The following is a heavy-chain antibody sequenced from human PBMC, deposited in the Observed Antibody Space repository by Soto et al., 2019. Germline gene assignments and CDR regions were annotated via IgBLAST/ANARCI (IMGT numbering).Heavy chain of an antibody. CDR2: ISAYNGNT. V-gene: IGHV1-18*01. J-gene: IGHJ4*02. D-gene: IGHD2-2*01. Sequence: ASVKVSCKASGYTFTSYGISWVRQAPGQGLEWMGWISAYNGNTNYAQKLQGRVTMTTDTSTSTAYMELRSLRSDDTAVYYCARDSAHIVVVPADMRPFDYWGQGTLVTVSS. CDR3: ARDSAHIVVVPADMRPFDY. CDR1: GYTFTSYG.